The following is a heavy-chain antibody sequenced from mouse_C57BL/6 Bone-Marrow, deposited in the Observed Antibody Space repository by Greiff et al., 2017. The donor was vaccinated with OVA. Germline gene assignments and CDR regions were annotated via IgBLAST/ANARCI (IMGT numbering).Heavy chain of an antibody. CDR3: ATLITTVVGGGGFDY. CDR2: IYPRSGNT. D-gene: IGHD1-1*01. J-gene: IGHJ2*01. Sequence: VQLQQSGAELARPGASVTLSCKASGYTFTSYGISWVKQRTGQGLEWIGEIYPRSGNTYYNEKFKGKATLTADKSSSTAYMELRSLTSEDSAVYFCATLITTVVGGGGFDYWGQGTTLTVSS. V-gene: IGHV1-81*01. CDR1: GYTFTSYG.